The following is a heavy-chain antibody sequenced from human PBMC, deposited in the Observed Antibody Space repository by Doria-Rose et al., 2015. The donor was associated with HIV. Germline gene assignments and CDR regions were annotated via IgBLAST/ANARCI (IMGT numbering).Heavy chain of an antibody. CDR1: GVSLSSPGMG. CDR2: IFSDDER. CDR3: ARIKSSRWYHKYYFDF. D-gene: IGHD6-13*01. V-gene: IGHV2-26*01. J-gene: IGHJ4*02. Sequence: SGPVLVKPTETLTLTCTVSGVSLSSPGMGVSWIRQPPGKALEWLANIFSDDERSYNTSLKSRLTIARGTSKIQVVLTMTDRDPVDTATYYCARIKSSRWYHKYYFDFWGQGTLVIVSA.